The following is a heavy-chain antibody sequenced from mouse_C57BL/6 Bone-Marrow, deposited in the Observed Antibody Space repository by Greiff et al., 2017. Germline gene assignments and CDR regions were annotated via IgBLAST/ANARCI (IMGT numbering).Heavy chain of an antibody. CDR1: GYTFTDYE. J-gene: IGHJ3*01. V-gene: IGHV1-15*01. CDR2: IDPETGGT. D-gene: IGHD1-1*01. Sequence: VQLQQSGAELVRPGASVTLSCKDSGYTFTDYEMHWVKQTPVHGLEWIGAIDPETGGTAYNQKFTGKAILTADKSSSTAYMELRSLTSEDSAVYYCTPITTVVAPFAYWGQGTLVTVSA. CDR3: TPITTVVAPFAY.